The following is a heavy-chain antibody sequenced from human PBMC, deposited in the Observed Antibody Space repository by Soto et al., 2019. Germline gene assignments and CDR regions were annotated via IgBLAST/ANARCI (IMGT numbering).Heavy chain of an antibody. CDR3: ARAQDDYGDPGDFDY. CDR2: TYYRSEWYN. J-gene: IGHJ4*02. D-gene: IGHD4-17*01. CDR1: GDSVSSDSAA. Sequence: SQTLSLTCAISGDSVSSDSAAWNWIRQPPSRGLEWLGRTYYRSEWYNDYAVSMKSRIVITPDTSKNQFSLQLNSVTAEDTAVYYCARAQDDYGDPGDFDYWGQGTLVTVSS. V-gene: IGHV6-1*01.